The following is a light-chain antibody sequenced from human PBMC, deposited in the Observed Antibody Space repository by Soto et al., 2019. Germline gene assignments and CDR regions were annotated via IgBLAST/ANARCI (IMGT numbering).Light chain of an antibody. V-gene: IGLV1-44*01. J-gene: IGLJ2*01. CDR1: SSNIGSNI. Sequence: QSVLPQPPSAAGTPGQRVTISCSGGSSNIGSNIVNWYQQLPGTAPKLLIYSNNQRPSGVPDRFSGSKTGTSASLAISGLQSEDEADYYCAAWDDSLSAVLFGGGTKLTVL. CDR3: AAWDDSLSAVL. CDR2: SNN.